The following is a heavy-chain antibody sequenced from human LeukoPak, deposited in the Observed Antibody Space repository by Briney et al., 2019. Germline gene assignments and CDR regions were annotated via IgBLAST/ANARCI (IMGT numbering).Heavy chain of an antibody. V-gene: IGHV4-31*03. J-gene: IGHJ5*02. CDR2: IYYSGST. D-gene: IGHD3-10*01. CDR1: GGSISSGGYY. CDR3: ARYYGSGPYNWFDP. Sequence: PSPTLSLTCTVSGGSISSGGYYWSWIRQHPGKGLEWIGYIYYSGSTYYNPSLKSRVTISVDTSKNQFSLKLSSVTAADTAVYYCARYYGSGPYNWFDPWGQGTLVTVSS.